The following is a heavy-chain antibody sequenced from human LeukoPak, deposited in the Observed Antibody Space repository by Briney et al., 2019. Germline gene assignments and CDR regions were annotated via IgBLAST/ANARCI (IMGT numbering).Heavy chain of an antibody. CDR2: ISGSDGTT. V-gene: IGHV3-23*01. D-gene: IGHD3-10*02. J-gene: IGHJ6*04. Sequence: GGSLRLSCAASGFTFSSYAMGWVRQAPGKGLEWVSSISGSDGTTYYADSVKGRFTISRDNSKYTLSPQMNSLRAEDTAVYYCAELGITMIGGVWGKGTTVTISS. CDR1: GFTFSSYA. CDR3: AELGITMIGGV.